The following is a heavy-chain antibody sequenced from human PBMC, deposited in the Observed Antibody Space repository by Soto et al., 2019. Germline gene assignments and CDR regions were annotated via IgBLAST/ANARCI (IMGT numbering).Heavy chain of an antibody. Sequence: DEQLVESGGGLVQPGGSLRLSCAASGFSFRSFEMNWVRQAPGKGLEWLSHITASGTVTYYADSVKGRFTISRDNAKNSLFLQMHSLRADDTAIYYCARAMIIVQYGMDIWGQGTTVIVSS. CDR2: ITASGTVT. V-gene: IGHV3-48*03. CDR1: GFSFRSFE. D-gene: IGHD3-22*01. CDR3: ARAMIIVQYGMDI. J-gene: IGHJ6*02.